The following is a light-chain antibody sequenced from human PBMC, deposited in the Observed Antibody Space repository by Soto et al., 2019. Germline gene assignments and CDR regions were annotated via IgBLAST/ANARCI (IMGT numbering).Light chain of an antibody. J-gene: IGKJ3*01. CDR1: LTVSNN. Sequence: DIVMTQSPATLSVSPGERATLSCRASLTVSNNLAWYQQKPGQAPRLLIYYASTRATGIPDRFSVSGSVKDFTLTISSVQSEDVAVYYCQQYNNWPPGATFGPGTRVDIK. CDR3: QQYNNWPPGAT. CDR2: YAS. V-gene: IGKV3-15*01.